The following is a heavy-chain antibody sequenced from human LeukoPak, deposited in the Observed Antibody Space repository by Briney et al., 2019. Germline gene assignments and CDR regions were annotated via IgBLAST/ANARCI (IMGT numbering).Heavy chain of an antibody. CDR1: GFTFSGFG. J-gene: IGHJ5*02. CDR2: VSGTGGRT. CDR3: VKASSSSPQYNWFDA. Sequence: PGKSLRLSCAASGFTFSGFGMHWVRQAPGKGLEWVSVVSGTGGRTYYADSVKGRFTISRDNSKNTLYLQMNSLRAEDTALYYCVKASSSSPQYNWFDAWGQGTLVTVSS. V-gene: IGHV3-23*01. D-gene: IGHD6-6*01.